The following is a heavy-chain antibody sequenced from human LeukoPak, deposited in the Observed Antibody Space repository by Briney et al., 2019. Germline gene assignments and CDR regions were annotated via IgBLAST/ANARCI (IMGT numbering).Heavy chain of an antibody. Sequence: PGGSLRLSCAASAFTFSNYWMSWVRQAPGKGLVWVSRINSDGSSRNYADSVKGRFTISRDNAKNTLYLQMNSLRAEDTAVYYCASASSHRIAAGGDYWGQGTLVTVSS. J-gene: IGHJ4*02. CDR1: AFTFSNYW. D-gene: IGHD6-13*01. CDR3: ASASSHRIAAGGDY. V-gene: IGHV3-74*01. CDR2: INSDGSSR.